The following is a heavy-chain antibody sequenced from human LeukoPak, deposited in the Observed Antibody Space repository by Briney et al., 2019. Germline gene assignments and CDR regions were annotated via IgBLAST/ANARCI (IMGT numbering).Heavy chain of an antibody. V-gene: IGHV3-43*02. CDR1: GFTFDDYA. J-gene: IGHJ4*02. CDR2: ISGDGGST. D-gene: IGHD2-2*01. CDR3: ASTHPNGMAYAY. Sequence: PGGSLRLSCAASGFTFDDYAMHRVRQAPGKGLEWVSLISGDGGSTYYADSVKGRFTISRDNSKNSLYLQMNSLRTEDTALYYCASTHPNGMAYAYWGQGTLVTVSS.